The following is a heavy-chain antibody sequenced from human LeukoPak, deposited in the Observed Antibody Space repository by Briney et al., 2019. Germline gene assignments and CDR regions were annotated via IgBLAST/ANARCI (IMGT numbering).Heavy chain of an antibody. J-gene: IGHJ4*02. CDR1: GYTFTSYA. V-gene: IGHV7-4-1*02. D-gene: IGHD2-2*01. Sequence: ASVKVSCKASGYTFTSYAINWVRQAPGQGLEWMGWINTSTGNPTYAQGFTGRFVFSLDTSVTTAYVQISSLKAEDTAVYYCARADCISTNCPALDYWGQGTLVTVSS. CDR2: INTSTGNP. CDR3: ARADCISTNCPALDY.